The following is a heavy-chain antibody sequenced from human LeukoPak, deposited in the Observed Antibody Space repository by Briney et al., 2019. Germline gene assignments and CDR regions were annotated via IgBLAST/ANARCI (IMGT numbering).Heavy chain of an antibody. J-gene: IGHJ4*02. CDR3: ARVLSPFHYFDY. CDR2: IYSGGST. Sequence: PGGSLRLSCAASGFTVSSNYMSWVRQAPGKGLEWVSVIYSGGSTYYADSVKGRFTISRDNSKNTLYLQMNSLRAEDTAVYYCARVLSPFHYFDYWGQGTLVTVSS. V-gene: IGHV3-66*01. CDR1: GFTVSSNY. D-gene: IGHD3-9*01.